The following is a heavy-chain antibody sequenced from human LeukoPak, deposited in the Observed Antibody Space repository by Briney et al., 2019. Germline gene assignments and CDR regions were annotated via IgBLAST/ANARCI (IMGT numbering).Heavy chain of an antibody. CDR1: GYTFTGYY. V-gene: IGHV1-2*02. Sequence: ASVKVSCKASGYTFTGYYMHWVRQAPGQGLEWMGWINPNSGGTNYAQKFQGRVTMTRDTSISTAYVELSRLRSDDTAVYYCARCNYYYGSGSHHDYCVQGTLSIVSS. J-gene: IGHJ4*02. D-gene: IGHD3-10*01. CDR2: INPNSGGT. CDR3: ARCNYYYGSGSHHDY.